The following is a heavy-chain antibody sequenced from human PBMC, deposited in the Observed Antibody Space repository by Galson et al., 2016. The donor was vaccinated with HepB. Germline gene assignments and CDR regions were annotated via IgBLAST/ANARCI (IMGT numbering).Heavy chain of an antibody. D-gene: IGHD4-17*01. J-gene: IGHJ6*02. Sequence: SVKVSCKASGGTFSSYAITWVRQAPGQGLEWMGGIIPIFGTANYAQKFQGRVTITADENTAYMELSSLRSDDTAVYYCAREDGDYGYYYYGMDVWGQGTTVTASS. CDR3: AREDGDYGYYYYGMDV. CDR1: GGTFSSYA. CDR2: IIPIFGTA. V-gene: IGHV1-69*13.